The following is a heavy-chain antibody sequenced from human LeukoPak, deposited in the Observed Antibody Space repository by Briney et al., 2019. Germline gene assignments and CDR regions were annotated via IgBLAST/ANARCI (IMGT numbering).Heavy chain of an antibody. CDR2: NIPIFGIA. CDR1: GGTFSSYA. V-gene: IGHV1-69*04. CDR3: ARERRPDYYDSSGYYSAAFDI. D-gene: IGHD3-22*01. J-gene: IGHJ3*02. Sequence: GSSVKVSCKASGGTFSSYAISWVRQAPGQGLEWMGRNIPIFGIANYAQKFQGRVTITADKSTSTAYMELSSLRSEDTAVYYCARERRPDYYDSSGYYSAAFDIWGQGTMVTVSS.